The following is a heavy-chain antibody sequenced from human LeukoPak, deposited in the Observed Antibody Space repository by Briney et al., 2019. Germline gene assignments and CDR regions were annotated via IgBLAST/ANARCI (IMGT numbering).Heavy chain of an antibody. Sequence: SETLSLTCSVSGGSISNNYWSWIRQPPGKGLEWMGYIFYSGSSDSNPSLKSRVTISVDTSKNQFSLKLSSVTAADTAVYYCARRYSSGWYFDYWGQGTLVTVSS. CDR2: IFYSGSS. V-gene: IGHV4-59*08. D-gene: IGHD6-19*01. J-gene: IGHJ4*02. CDR1: GGSISNNY. CDR3: ARRYSSGWYFDY.